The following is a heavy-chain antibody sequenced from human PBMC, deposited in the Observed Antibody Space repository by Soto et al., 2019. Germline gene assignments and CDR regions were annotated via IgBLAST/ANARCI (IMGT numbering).Heavy chain of an antibody. CDR1: GYTFTSYY. V-gene: IGHV1-46*01. Sequence: GASVKVSCKASGYTFTSYYMHWVRQAPGQGLEWMGIINPSGGSTSYAQKFQGRVTMTRDTSTGTVYMELSSLRSEDTAVYYCAREYRTWDTVTNDLDGMDVWGQGTTVTVSS. J-gene: IGHJ6*02. CDR3: AREYRTWDTVTNDLDGMDV. D-gene: IGHD5-18*01. CDR2: INPSGGST.